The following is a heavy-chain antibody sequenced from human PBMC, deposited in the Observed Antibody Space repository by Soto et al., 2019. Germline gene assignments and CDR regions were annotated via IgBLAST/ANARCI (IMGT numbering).Heavy chain of an antibody. CDR2: ISAYNGNT. V-gene: IGHV1-18*01. D-gene: IGHD3-16*01. J-gene: IGHJ3*02. Sequence: ASVKVSCKASGYTFTSYGISWVRQAPGQGLEWMGWISAYNGNTSYAQKLQGRVTMTTDTSTSTAYMELSSLRSDDTAVYYCARGFGITFGGVTRPGAFDIWGQGTMVTVSS. CDR1: GYTFTSYG. CDR3: ARGFGITFGGVTRPGAFDI.